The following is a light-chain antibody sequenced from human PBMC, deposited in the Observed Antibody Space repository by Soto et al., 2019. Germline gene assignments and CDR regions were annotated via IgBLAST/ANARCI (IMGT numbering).Light chain of an antibody. Sequence: ESVLTQSPGTLSLSPGERATLSCRASQHIRSNYLAWYQHKPGQTPRLLIYDTSTRATGVQTRFSGSRSGAEFTLTIKSLQSEDFAVYYCKPYNNWPLTFGGGTKVDIK. CDR2: DTS. J-gene: IGKJ4*01. CDR3: KPYNNWPLT. V-gene: IGKV3-15*01. CDR1: QHIRSN.